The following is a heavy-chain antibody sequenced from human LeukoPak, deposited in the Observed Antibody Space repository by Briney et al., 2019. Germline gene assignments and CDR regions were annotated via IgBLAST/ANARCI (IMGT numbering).Heavy chain of an antibody. CDR3: ARTYGDCYSEFDY. CDR2: IYYSGST. V-gene: IGHV4-59*01. Sequence: SETLSLTCTVSGGSISSYYWSWIRQPPGKGLEWIGYIYYSGSTNYNPSLKSRVTISVDTSKNQFSLKLSSVTAADTAVYYCARTYGDCYSEFDYWGQGTLVTVSS. CDR1: GGSISSYY. D-gene: IGHD2-21*02. J-gene: IGHJ4*02.